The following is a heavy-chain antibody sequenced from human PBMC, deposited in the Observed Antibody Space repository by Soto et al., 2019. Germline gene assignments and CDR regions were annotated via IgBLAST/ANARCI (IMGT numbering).Heavy chain of an antibody. D-gene: IGHD6-13*01. V-gene: IGHV4-39*01. J-gene: IGHJ6*02. CDR2: IYYSGST. CDR1: GGSISSSSYY. Sequence: KTSETLSLTCTVSGGSISSSSYYWGWIRQPPGKGLEWIGSIYYSGSTYYNPSLKSRVTISVDTSKNQFSLKLSSVTAADTAVYYCARRLSYSSSWYTYYYYYYGMDVWGQGTTVTVSS. CDR3: ARRLSYSSSWYTYYYYYYGMDV.